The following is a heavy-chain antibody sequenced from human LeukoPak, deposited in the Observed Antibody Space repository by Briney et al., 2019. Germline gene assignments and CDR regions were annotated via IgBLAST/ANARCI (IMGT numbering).Heavy chain of an antibody. V-gene: IGHV4-30-4*08. D-gene: IGHD2-2*01. J-gene: IGHJ4*02. CDR3: AREGRLYQLPRLDY. CDR2: IYYSGST. Sequence: PSQTLSLTCTVSGGSISSGDYYWSWIRQPPGKGLEWIGYIYYSGSTYYNPSLKSRVTISVDTSKNQFSLKLSSVTAADTAVYYCAREGRLYQLPRLDYWGQGTLVTVSS. CDR1: GGSISSGDYY.